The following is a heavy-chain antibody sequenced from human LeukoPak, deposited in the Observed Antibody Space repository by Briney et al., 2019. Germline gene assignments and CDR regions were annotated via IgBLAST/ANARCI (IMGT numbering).Heavy chain of an antibody. Sequence: RGESLKISCAASGFTFSSYGMHWVRQAPGKGLEWVAVIWYDGSNKYYADSVKGRFTISRDNSKNTLYLQMNSLRAEDTAVYYCATLSLSGYSSGIDYYYGMDVWGQGTTVTVSS. CDR2: IWYDGSNK. CDR1: GFTFSSYG. V-gene: IGHV3-30*02. D-gene: IGHD6-19*01. CDR3: ATLSLSGYSSGIDYYYGMDV. J-gene: IGHJ6*02.